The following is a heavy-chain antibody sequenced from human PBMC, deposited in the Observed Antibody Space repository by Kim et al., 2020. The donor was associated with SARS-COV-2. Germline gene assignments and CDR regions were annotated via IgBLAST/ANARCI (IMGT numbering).Heavy chain of an antibody. J-gene: IGHJ4*02. V-gene: IGHV3-33*01. CDR1: GFTFSSYG. CDR3: ARESVNYDSSGYSAGFDY. CDR2: IWYDGSNK. Sequence: GGSLRLSCAASGFTFSSYGMHWVRQAPGKGLEWVAVIWYDGSNKYYADSVKGRFTISRDNSKNTLYLQMNSLRAEDTVVYYCARESVNYDSSGYSAGFDYWGQGTLVTVSS. D-gene: IGHD3-22*01.